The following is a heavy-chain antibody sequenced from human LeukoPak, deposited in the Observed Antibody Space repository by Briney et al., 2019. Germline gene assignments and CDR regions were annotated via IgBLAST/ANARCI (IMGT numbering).Heavy chain of an antibody. D-gene: IGHD5-12*01. CDR1: GFTFSSYA. CDR3: ARGQPAGLKGGYAPDY. V-gene: IGHV3-30*04. CDR2: ISYDGGNK. J-gene: IGHJ4*02. Sequence: PGGSLRLSCAASGFTFSSYAMHWVRQAPGKGLEWVAVISYDGGNKYYADSVKGRFTISRDNSKNTLYLQMNSLRAEDTALYYCARGQPAGLKGGYAPDYWGQGTLVTVSS.